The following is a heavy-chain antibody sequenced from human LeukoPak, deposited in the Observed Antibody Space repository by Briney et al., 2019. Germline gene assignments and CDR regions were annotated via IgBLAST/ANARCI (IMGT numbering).Heavy chain of an antibody. CDR2: INHSGST. CDR1: GGSFSGYY. V-gene: IGHV4-34*01. D-gene: IGHD1-14*01. CDR3: ARSERAYINHFDY. Sequence: SETLSLTCAVYGGSFSGYYWSWIRQPPGKGLEWIGEINHSGSTNYNPSLKSRVTISVDTSKNQFSLKLSSVTAADTAVYYCARSERAYINHFDYWGQGALVTVSS. J-gene: IGHJ4*02.